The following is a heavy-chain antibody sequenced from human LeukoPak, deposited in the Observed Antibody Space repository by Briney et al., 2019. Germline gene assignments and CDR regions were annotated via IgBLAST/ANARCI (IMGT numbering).Heavy chain of an antibody. CDR1: GYTFTSYY. D-gene: IGHD6-13*01. J-gene: IGHJ4*02. Sequence: ASVKLSFKASGYTFTSYYIHWVRQAPGQGLEWMGLINPSGGSTNYAQKFQGRVTMTRDTSTSTVYMELSSLRSEDTAVYYCARDRQDGSSWYLGDYWGQGTLVTVSS. V-gene: IGHV1-46*01. CDR2: INPSGGST. CDR3: ARDRQDGSSWYLGDY.